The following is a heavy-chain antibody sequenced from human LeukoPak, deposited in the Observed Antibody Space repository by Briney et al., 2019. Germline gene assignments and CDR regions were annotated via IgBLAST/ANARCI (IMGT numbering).Heavy chain of an antibody. V-gene: IGHV5-10-1*01. CDR2: IDPSDSYT. J-gene: IGHJ4*02. D-gene: IGHD1-26*01. CDR1: GYSFTSYW. CDR3: ARRAGVGPNFDY. Sequence: GESLKISCKGSGYSFTSYWISWVRQMPGKGLEWMVRIDPSDSYTNYSPSFQGHVTISADKSISTAYLQWSSLKASDTAMYYCARRAGVGPNFDYWGQGTLVTVSS.